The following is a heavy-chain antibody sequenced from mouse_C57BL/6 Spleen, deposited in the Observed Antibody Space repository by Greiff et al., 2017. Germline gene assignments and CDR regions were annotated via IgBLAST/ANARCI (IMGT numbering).Heavy chain of an antibody. V-gene: IGHV1-69*01. D-gene: IGHD1-1*01. J-gene: IGHJ1*03. Sequence: QVQLQQSGAELVMPGASVKLSCKASGYTFTSYWMHWVKQRPGQGLEWIGEIDPSDSYTNYNQKFKGKSTLTVDKSSSTAYMQLSSLTSEDSAVYYCARVYYGTVCYFDVWGTGTTVTVSS. CDR1: GYTFTSYW. CDR3: ARVYYGTVCYFDV. CDR2: IDPSDSYT.